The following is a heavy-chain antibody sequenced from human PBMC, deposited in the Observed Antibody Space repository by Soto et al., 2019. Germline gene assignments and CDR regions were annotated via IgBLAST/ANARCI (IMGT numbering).Heavy chain of an antibody. CDR1: GFTFSGLG. CDR2: IRYDGSNI. V-gene: IGHV3-33*01. CDR3: ARDGVGHATFFGYFDY. D-gene: IGHD1-26*01. Sequence: QVQLVESGGGVVQPGRSLRLSCAASGFTFSGLGMHWVRQAPGKGLEWVAVIRYDGSNIYYADAVTGRFTISRDNSKDTLYLEMNRMRADDTAVYYCARDGVGHATFFGYFDYWGQGTLVTVSS. J-gene: IGHJ4*02.